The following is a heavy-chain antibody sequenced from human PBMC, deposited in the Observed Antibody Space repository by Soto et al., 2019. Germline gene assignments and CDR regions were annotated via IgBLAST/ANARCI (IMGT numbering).Heavy chain of an antibody. V-gene: IGHV3-48*01. CDR1: GFSFSSYA. CDR2: ISLSSSNI. Sequence: EVQVVESGGGLVQPGGSLRLSCAGSGFSFSSYAMDWVRQAPGKGLEWVSYISLSSSNIHYADSVKGRFTISRDNAKNSLYLPMNSLRAEDTAVYYCARDPSRVTSSARYFDLWGRGTLVTVSS. D-gene: IGHD2-21*02. CDR3: ARDPSRVTSSARYFDL. J-gene: IGHJ2*01.